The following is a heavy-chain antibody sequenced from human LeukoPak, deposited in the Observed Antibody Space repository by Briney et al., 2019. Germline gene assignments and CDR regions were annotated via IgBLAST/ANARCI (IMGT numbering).Heavy chain of an antibody. J-gene: IGHJ3*02. CDR3: ARGSRFGVVGRDAFDI. D-gene: IGHD3-3*01. CDR2: ISISSNYR. CDR1: GFTFSRYS. Sequence: GGSLRLSCAAAGFTFSRYSMDWVRQAPGKGLEWVSSISISSNYRYYADSVKGRFTISRDNAKNSLYLQVNSLRAEDTAVYYCARGSRFGVVGRDAFDIWGQGTVVTVSS. V-gene: IGHV3-21*01.